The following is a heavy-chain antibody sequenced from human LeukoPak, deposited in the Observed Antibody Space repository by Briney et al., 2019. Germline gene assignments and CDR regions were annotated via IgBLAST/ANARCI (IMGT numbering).Heavy chain of an antibody. CDR1: GFTFSSYW. CDR3: ARDLTAVASGPMDV. CDR2: IKQDGSEK. V-gene: IGHV3-7*01. D-gene: IGHD6-19*01. J-gene: IGHJ6*04. Sequence: GGSLRLSCAASGFTFSSYWMSWVRQAPGKGLEWVANIKQDGSEKYYVDSVKGRFTISRDNAKNSLYLQMNSLRAEDTAVYYCARDLTAVASGPMDVWGKGTTVTVSS.